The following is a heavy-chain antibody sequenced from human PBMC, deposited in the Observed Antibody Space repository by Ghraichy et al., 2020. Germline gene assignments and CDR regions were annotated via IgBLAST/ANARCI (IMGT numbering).Heavy chain of an antibody. J-gene: IGHJ4*01. CDR1: GFTFSGYA. V-gene: IGHV3-23*01. CDR2: ISGSGGST. Sequence: GGSLRLSCAASGFTFSGYAMSWVRQAPGKGLEWVSIISGSGGSTYYTDSVKGRFTISRDNSKDTLYLQMNSLRAEDTAVYYCAKGGVAVQRNPFDYWGHGTLFTVSS. CDR3: AKGGVAVQRNPFDY. D-gene: IGHD1-1*01.